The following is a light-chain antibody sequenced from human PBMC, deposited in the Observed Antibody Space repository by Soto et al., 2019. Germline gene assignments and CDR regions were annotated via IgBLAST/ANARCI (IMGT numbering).Light chain of an antibody. CDR3: SSFTTTDFYV. J-gene: IGLJ1*01. CDR2: GVT. V-gene: IGLV2-14*01. CDR1: GGDIGAYNY. Sequence: QSALTQPASVSGSLGQSITLSCTGSGGDIGAYNYVSWYQQHPGKAPKLIVYGVTHRPSGVSSRFSASKSAYTASLTISALQAEDEADYYCSSFTTTDFYVFGPGTKLTVL.